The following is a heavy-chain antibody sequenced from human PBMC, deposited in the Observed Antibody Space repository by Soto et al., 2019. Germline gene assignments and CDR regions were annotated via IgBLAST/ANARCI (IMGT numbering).Heavy chain of an antibody. CDR2: ISYDGSNK. Sequence: GGSLRLSCAASGFTFSSYGMHWVRQAPGKGLEWVAVISYDGSNKYYADSVKGRFTISRDNSKNTLYLQMNSLRAEDTAVYYCAKDYYDSSGYAYYFDYWGQGTLVTVSS. D-gene: IGHD3-22*01. J-gene: IGHJ4*02. V-gene: IGHV3-30*18. CDR1: GFTFSSYG. CDR3: AKDYYDSSGYAYYFDY.